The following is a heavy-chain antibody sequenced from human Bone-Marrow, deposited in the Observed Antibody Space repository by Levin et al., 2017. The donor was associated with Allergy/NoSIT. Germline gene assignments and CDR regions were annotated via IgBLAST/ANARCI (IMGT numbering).Heavy chain of an antibody. V-gene: IGHV3-23*01. J-gene: IGHJ3*02. CDR2: ISGSGGST. Sequence: AGGSLRLSCAASGFTFSSYAMSWVRQAPGKGLEWVSAISGSGGSTYYADSVKGRFTISRDNSKNTLYLQMNSLRAEDTAVYYCAKVVYGDYVNSNAFDIWGQGTMVTVSS. D-gene: IGHD4-17*01. CDR3: AKVVYGDYVNSNAFDI. CDR1: GFTFSSYA.